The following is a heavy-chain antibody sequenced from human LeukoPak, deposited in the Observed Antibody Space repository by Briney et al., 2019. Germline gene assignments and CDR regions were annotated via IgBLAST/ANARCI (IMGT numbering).Heavy chain of an antibody. Sequence: GGSLRLSCAASGFTFSSYGMHWVRQAPGKGLDWVAFIHHDGSNKYYADSVRGRFTISRDNSKNTLYLQMNSLRAEDTAIYYCATYRQVLLPFESWGQGTLVTVSS. V-gene: IGHV3-30*02. CDR1: GFTFSSYG. D-gene: IGHD2-8*02. J-gene: IGHJ4*02. CDR2: IHHDGSNK. CDR3: ATYRQVLLPFES.